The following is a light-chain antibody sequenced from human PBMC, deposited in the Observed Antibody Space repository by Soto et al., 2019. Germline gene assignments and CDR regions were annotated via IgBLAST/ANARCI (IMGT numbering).Light chain of an antibody. CDR3: SSYTSSSTLYV. J-gene: IGLJ1*01. CDR1: SSDVGGYNY. V-gene: IGLV2-14*01. Sequence: QAVVTQPASVSGSPGQSITISCTGTSSDVGGYNYVSWYQQHPGKAPKLMIYDVSNRPSGVSNRFSGSKSGNTASLTISGLKDEDEADYYCSSYTSSSTLYVFGTGTKVTVL. CDR2: DVS.